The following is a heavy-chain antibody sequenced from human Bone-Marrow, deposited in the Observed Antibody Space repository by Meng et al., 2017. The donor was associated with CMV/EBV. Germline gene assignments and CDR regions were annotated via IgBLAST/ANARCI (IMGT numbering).Heavy chain of an antibody. J-gene: IGHJ5*02. CDR1: GYIVTGWD. CDR3: ARDQTEWFDP. CDR2: NNTKSGAK. V-gene: IGHV1-2*02. Sequence: SGKAFGYIVTGWDRNGVRQAPGQGLEWMGWNNTKSGAKKYEQKVKGRVTTTRDTSISTVYMELTRLRSDDTAVYYCARDQTEWFDPWGQGTLVTVSS.